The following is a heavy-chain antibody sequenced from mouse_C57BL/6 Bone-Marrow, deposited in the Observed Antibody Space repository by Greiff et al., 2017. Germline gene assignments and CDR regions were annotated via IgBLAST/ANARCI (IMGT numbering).Heavy chain of an antibody. J-gene: IGHJ4*01. CDR3: ARDDYSNYLGY. CDR1: GYSITSGYD. CDR2: ISYSGST. Sequence: VQLQQSGPGMVKPSQSLSLTCTVTGYSITSGYDWHWIRHFPGNKLEWMGYISYSGSTNYNPSLKSRISITHDTSKNHFFLKLNSVTTEDTATYYCARDDYSNYLGYWGQGTSVTVSS. D-gene: IGHD2-5*01. V-gene: IGHV3-1*01.